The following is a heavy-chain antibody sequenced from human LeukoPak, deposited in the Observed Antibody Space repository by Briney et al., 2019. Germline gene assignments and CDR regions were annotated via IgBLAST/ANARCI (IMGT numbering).Heavy chain of an antibody. V-gene: IGHV3-30*02. CDR1: GFTFSSYG. J-gene: IGHJ1*01. D-gene: IGHD1-26*01. CDR3: AKDSGWELPSSSRGVYFQH. Sequence: PGGSLRLSCAASGFTFSSYGMHWVRQAPGKGLEWVAFIRYDGSNKYYADSVKGRFTISRDNSKNTLYLQMNSLRAEDTAVYYCAKDSGWELPSSSRGVYFQHWGQGTLVTVSS. CDR2: IRYDGSNK.